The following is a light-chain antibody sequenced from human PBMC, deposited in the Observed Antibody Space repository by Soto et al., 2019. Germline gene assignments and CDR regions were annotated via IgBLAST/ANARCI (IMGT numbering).Light chain of an antibody. Sequence: QSVLTQPASASGTPGQRVTIFCSGSSSNVGSNTVNWYQQLPGAAPKLLIYGNNQRPSGVPDRFSGSKSGTSASLAISGLQSEDEADYYCAAWDDSLNGPHVVFGGGTKLTVL. CDR1: SSNVGSNT. CDR2: GNN. CDR3: AAWDDSLNGPHVV. V-gene: IGLV1-44*01. J-gene: IGLJ2*01.